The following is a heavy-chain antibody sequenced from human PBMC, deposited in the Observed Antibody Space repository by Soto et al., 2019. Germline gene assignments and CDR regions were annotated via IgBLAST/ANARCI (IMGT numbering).Heavy chain of an antibody. D-gene: IGHD1-26*01. CDR1: GGSISSSSYY. Sequence: SETLSLTCTVSGGSISSSSYYWGWIRQPPGKGLEWIGSIYYSGSTYYNPSLKSRVTISVDTSKNQFSLKLSSVTAADTAVYYCARLFSGSYYPGAYYFDYWGQGTLVTVSS. CDR2: IYYSGST. V-gene: IGHV4-39*01. J-gene: IGHJ4*02. CDR3: ARLFSGSYYPGAYYFDY.